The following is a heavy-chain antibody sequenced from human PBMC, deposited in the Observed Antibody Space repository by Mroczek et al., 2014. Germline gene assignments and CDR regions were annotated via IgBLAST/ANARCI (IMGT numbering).Heavy chain of an antibody. Sequence: QVQLQESGAGLLKPSETLSLTCAVYGGSFSGYYWSWIRQPPGKGLEWIGEINHSGSTNYNPSLKSRVTISVDTSKNQFSLKLSSVTAADTAVYYCARVGRHLVWSGWEQQPPGRYYYYYMDVWGKGTTVTVSS. V-gene: IGHV4-34*01. CDR2: INHSGST. CDR3: ARVGRHLVWSGWEQQPPGRYYYYYMDV. D-gene: IGHD3-3*01. CDR1: GGSFSGYY. J-gene: IGHJ6*03.